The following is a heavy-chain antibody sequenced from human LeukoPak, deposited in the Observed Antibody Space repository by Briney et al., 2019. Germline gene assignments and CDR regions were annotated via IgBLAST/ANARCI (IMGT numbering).Heavy chain of an antibody. CDR3: ARNPFGY. J-gene: IGHJ4*02. V-gene: IGHV3-30-3*01. CDR2: ISYDGSNK. CDR1: GFTLSSYA. Sequence: GGSLRLSCAASGFTLSSYAMHWVRQAPGKGLEWVAVISYDGSNKYYADSVKGRFTISRDNSKNTLYLQMNSLRAEDTAVYYCARNPFGYWGQGTLVTVSS.